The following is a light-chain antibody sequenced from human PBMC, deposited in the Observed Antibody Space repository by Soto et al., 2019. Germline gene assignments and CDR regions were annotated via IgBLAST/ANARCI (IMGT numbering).Light chain of an antibody. Sequence: DIQETQSTASLSTSMRERVTISCRKSQNIHHHLNWYRQKAGKAPELLIYAAARLQSGVPSTFSGSGSGTDFTLTISNLQPEHFATYYCQQSYTSPYTFGRGTKLEI. CDR2: AAA. CDR3: QQSYTSPYT. V-gene: IGKV1-39*01. J-gene: IGKJ2*01. CDR1: QNIHHH.